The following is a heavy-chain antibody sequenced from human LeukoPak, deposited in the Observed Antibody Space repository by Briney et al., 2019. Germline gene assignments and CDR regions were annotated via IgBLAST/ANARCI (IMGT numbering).Heavy chain of an antibody. V-gene: IGHV1-8*02. CDR3: ARRTYYYGSGSYYFSFDY. CDR2: MNPNSGNT. Sequence: ASVKVSCKASGGTFSSYAISWVRQAPGQGLEWMGWMNPNSGNTGYAQKFQGRVTMTRNTSISTAYMELSSPRSEGTAVYYCARRTYYYGSGSYYFSFDYWGQGTLVTVSS. CDR1: GGTFSSYA. J-gene: IGHJ4*02. D-gene: IGHD3-10*01.